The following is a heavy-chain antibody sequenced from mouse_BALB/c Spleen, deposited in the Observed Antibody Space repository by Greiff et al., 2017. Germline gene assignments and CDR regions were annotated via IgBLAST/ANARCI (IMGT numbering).Heavy chain of an antibody. CDR3: ARLGYGSSYEAMDY. CDR1: GFTFSSYG. Sequence: EVQRVESGGDLVKPGGSLKLSCAASGFTFSSYGMSWVRQTPDKRLEWVATISSGGSYTYYPDSVKGRFTISRDNAKNTLYLQMSSLKSEDTAMYNCARLGYGSSYEAMDYWGQGTSVTVSS. D-gene: IGHD1-1*01. V-gene: IGHV5-6*01. CDR2: ISSGGSYT. J-gene: IGHJ4*01.